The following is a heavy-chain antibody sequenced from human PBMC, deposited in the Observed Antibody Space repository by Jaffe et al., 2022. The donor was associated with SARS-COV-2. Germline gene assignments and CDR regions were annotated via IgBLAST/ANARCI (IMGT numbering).Heavy chain of an antibody. J-gene: IGHJ5*02. Sequence: QVQLVESGGGVVQPGRSLRLSCAASGFTFSSYGMHWVRQAPGKGLEWVAVIWYDGSNKYYADSVKGRFTISRDNSKNTLYLQMNSLRAEDTAVYYCARRGGSWYSNWFDPWGQGTLVTVSS. CDR2: IWYDGSNK. CDR1: GFTFSSYG. D-gene: IGHD6-13*01. CDR3: ARRGGSWYSNWFDP. V-gene: IGHV3-33*01.